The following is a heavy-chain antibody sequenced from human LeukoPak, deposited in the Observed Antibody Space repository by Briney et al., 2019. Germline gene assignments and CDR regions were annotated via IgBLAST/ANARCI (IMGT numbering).Heavy chain of an antibody. CDR1: GFTFSSYW. CDR2: IKREGSEK. V-gene: IGHV3-7*01. Sequence: GGSLRLSCAASGFTFSSYWMSWVRQAPGKGVEGVANIKREGSEKYYVDSVKGRFTISRDNAKNTLNLQMNSLRAEDTAVYYCARDLGQYYDTSDNWFDPWGQGTLITVSS. D-gene: IGHD3-22*01. CDR3: ARDLGQYYDTSDNWFDP. J-gene: IGHJ5*02.